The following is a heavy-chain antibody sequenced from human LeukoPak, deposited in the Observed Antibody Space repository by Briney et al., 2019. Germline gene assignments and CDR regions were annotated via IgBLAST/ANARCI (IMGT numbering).Heavy chain of an antibody. J-gene: IGHJ3*02. CDR1: DDSFSSHN. CDR3: ARDLVTVTKGFDI. Sequence: PLGTLSLTCAVSDDSFSSHNWTWIRQPPGKGVEWNGNISYIGSTNSNPSLKSRVTISIDTSRNQFSLRLSSVTAADTAVYYCARDLVTVTKGFDIWGQGTMVSVSS. CDR2: ISYIGST. V-gene: IGHV4-59*11. D-gene: IGHD4-17*01.